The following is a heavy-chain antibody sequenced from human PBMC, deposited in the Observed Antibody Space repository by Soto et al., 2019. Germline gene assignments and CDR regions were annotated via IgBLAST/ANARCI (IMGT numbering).Heavy chain of an antibody. CDR3: ARDLYGDYDSYYYSGMDV. CDR1: GFTFSSYG. Sequence: GGSLRLSCAASGFTFSSYGMHWVRQAPGKGLEWVAVIWYDGSNKYYADSVKGRFTISRDNSKNTPYLQMNSLRAEDTAVYYCARDLYGDYDSYYYSGMDVWGQGTTVTVSS. J-gene: IGHJ6*02. V-gene: IGHV3-33*01. D-gene: IGHD4-17*01. CDR2: IWYDGSNK.